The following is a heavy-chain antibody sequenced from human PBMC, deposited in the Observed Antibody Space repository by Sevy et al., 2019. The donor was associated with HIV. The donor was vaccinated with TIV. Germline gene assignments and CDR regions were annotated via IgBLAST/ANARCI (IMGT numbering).Heavy chain of an antibody. J-gene: IGHJ3*02. D-gene: IGHD5-12*01. Sequence: GGSLRLSCAASGFTFSSYAMHWVRQAPGKGLEWVAVISYDGSNKYYADSVKGRFTISRDNSKNTLYLQMNSRRAEDTAVYYCARDFLGYGYSGYGQGPYAFDIWGQGTMVTVSS. CDR2: ISYDGSNK. CDR3: ARDFLGYGYSGYGQGPYAFDI. CDR1: GFTFSSYA. V-gene: IGHV3-30-3*01.